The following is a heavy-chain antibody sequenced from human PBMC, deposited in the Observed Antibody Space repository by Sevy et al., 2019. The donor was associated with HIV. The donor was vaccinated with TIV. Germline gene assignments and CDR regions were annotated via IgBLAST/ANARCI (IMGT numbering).Heavy chain of an antibody. CDR2: LCFGCGGR. CDR1: GFTFSNAW. V-gene: IGHV3-66*01. J-gene: IGHJ4*02. CDR3: AREGCTKPHDY. D-gene: IGHD2-8*01. Sequence: GGSLRLSCAASGFTFSNAWMSWVRQAPGKGLEWVSTLCFGCGGRNYEDSVNGRFNISRDNSKSPVYLQMNNLRPDNTAVYYCAREGCTKPHDYWGQGTLVTVSS.